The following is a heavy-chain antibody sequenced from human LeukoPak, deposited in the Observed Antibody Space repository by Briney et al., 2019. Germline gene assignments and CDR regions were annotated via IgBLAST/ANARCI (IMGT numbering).Heavy chain of an antibody. V-gene: IGHV4-4*09. CDR3: ARHRDHPIDY. CDR1: GGSISSYY. CDR2: IYTSGST. D-gene: IGHD5-24*01. Sequence: PSETLSLTCTVSGGSISSYYWSWIRQPPGKGLEWIGYIYTSGSTNYNPSLKSRVTISVDTSKNQFSLKLSSVTAADTAVYYCARHRDHPIDYWGQGTLVTVSS. J-gene: IGHJ4*02.